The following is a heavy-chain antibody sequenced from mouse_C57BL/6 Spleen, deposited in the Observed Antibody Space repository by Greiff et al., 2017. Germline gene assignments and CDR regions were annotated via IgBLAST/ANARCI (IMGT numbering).Heavy chain of an antibody. CDR2: IHPNSGST. CDR1: GYTFTSYW. CDR3: ARVDGYYVEFAY. Sequence: VQLQQSGAELVKPGASVKLSCKASGYTFTSYWMHWVKQRPGQGLEWIGMIHPNSGSTNYNEKFKSKATLTVDKSSSTAYMQLSSLTSEDSAVYYCARVDGYYVEFAYWGQGTLVTVSA. J-gene: IGHJ3*01. V-gene: IGHV1-64*01. D-gene: IGHD2-3*01.